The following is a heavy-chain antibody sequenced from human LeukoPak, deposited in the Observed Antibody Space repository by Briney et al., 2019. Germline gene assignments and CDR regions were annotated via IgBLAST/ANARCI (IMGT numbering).Heavy chain of an antibody. J-gene: IGHJ5*01. V-gene: IGHV4-59*01. Sequence: SETLSLTCTVSGGSISSYYWSWIRQPPGKGLEWIGYIYYSGSPNYNPSLKSRVTISVDTSKNQSSLKLSSVTAADTAVYYCARAALGYSSSWFNCWGQGTLVTVSS. CDR2: IYYSGSP. CDR3: ARAALGYSSSWFNC. CDR1: GGSISSYY. D-gene: IGHD6-13*01.